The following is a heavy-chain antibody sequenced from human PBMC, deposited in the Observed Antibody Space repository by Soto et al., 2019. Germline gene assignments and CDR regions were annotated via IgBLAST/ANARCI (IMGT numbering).Heavy chain of an antibody. CDR2: ISAYNGNT. CDR1: GYTFTSYG. V-gene: IGHV1-18*01. J-gene: IGHJ5*02. CDR3: ARDSADIVVVVAATRDWFDP. D-gene: IGHD2-15*01. Sequence: QVQLVQSGAEVKKPGASVKVSCKASGYTFTSYGISWVRQAPGQGLEGMGWISAYNGNTNYAHKLQGRVTMTTDTATSTAYMELRSLRSEDTAVYYCARDSADIVVVVAATRDWFDPWGQGTLVTVSS.